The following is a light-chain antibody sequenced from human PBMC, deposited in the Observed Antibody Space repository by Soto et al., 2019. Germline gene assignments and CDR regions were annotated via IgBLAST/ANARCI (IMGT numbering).Light chain of an antibody. CDR2: DVN. Sequence: QSVLTQPASVSGSPGQSITISCTGNSSDVGGYNFVSWYQQHPGKVPKLMIFDVNRRPSGVSDRFSGSKSGNTASLTISGLQAEDEGDYYCCSYTSSSTHFFGSGTKLTVL. CDR3: CSYTSSSTHF. J-gene: IGLJ1*01. CDR1: SSDVGGYNF. V-gene: IGLV2-14*03.